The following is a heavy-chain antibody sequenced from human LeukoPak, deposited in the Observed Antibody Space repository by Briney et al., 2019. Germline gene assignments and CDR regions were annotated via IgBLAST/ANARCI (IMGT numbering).Heavy chain of an antibody. CDR1: GFTFSSYA. CDR3: ESGYYFDY. Sequence: GGSLRLSCAASGFTFSSYAMHWVRQAPGKGLEWVAVISYDGSNKYYADSVKGRFTISRDDSKNTLYLQMNSLKTEDTAVYYCESGYYFDYWGQGTLVTVSS. J-gene: IGHJ4*02. D-gene: IGHD3-22*01. CDR2: ISYDGSNK. V-gene: IGHV3-30*04.